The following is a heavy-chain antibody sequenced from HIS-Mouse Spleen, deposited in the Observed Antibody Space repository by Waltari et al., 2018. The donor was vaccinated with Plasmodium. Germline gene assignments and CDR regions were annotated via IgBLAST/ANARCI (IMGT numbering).Heavy chain of an antibody. Sequence: QVQLQQWGAGLLKPSETLSLTCAVYGGSFSGYYWSWIRQPPGKGLEWLGEINHSGSTNYNPSLKSRSTISVDTSKNQFSLKLSSVTAADTAVYYGASSGSGSYYYWGQGTLVTVSS. J-gene: IGHJ4*02. D-gene: IGHD3-10*01. CDR1: GGSFSGYY. V-gene: IGHV4-34*01. CDR3: ASSGSGSYYY. CDR2: INHSGST.